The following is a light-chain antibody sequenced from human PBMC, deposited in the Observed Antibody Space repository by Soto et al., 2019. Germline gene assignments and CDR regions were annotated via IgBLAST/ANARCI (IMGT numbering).Light chain of an antibody. CDR3: QSYDSSLSAFYV. Sequence: QSVLTQPPSVSGAPGQRVTISCTGSSSNIGAGYDVHWYQQLPGTAPKLLIYGHSNRPSGVPDRFSGSKSGTSASLAITGLQAEDEADYYCQSYDSSLSAFYVFGTGNKVTVL. CDR1: SSNIGAGYD. J-gene: IGLJ1*01. V-gene: IGLV1-40*01. CDR2: GHS.